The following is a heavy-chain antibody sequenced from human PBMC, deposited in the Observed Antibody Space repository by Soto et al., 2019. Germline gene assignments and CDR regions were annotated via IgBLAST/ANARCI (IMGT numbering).Heavy chain of an antibody. V-gene: IGHV5-51*01. D-gene: IGHD3-9*01. J-gene: IGHJ4*02. CDR2: IYPGDSDT. Sequence: GESLKISCKGSGYSFTSYWIGWVRQMPGKGLEWMGIIYPGDSDTRYSPSSQGQVTISADKSISTAYLQWSSLKASDTAMYYCARPSYDILTGYYPPGYWGQGTLVTVSS. CDR3: ARPSYDILTGYYPPGY. CDR1: GYSFTSYW.